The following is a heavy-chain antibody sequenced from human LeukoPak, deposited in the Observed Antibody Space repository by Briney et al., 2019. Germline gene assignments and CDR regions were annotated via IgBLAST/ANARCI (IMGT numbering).Heavy chain of an antibody. Sequence: SEILSLTWTVSGGSISSGDYYWSWIRQPPGKGLEWIGYIYYSGITYYNPSLKSRVTISVDTSKNQFSLKMTSVTAADTAVYYCATERVSMIKGSGFDPWGQGTLVTVSS. D-gene: IGHD3-22*01. CDR1: GGSISSGDYY. V-gene: IGHV4-30-4*08. J-gene: IGHJ5*02. CDR3: ATERVSMIKGSGFDP. CDR2: IYYSGIT.